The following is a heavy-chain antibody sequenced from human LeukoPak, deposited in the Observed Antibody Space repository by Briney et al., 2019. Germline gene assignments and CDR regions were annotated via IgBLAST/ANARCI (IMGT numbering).Heavy chain of an antibody. V-gene: IGHV4-59*01. Sequence: SETLSLTCTVSGGSISSYYWSWIRQPPGKGLECIGYIYYSGSTNYNTSLKSRVTISVDTSKNHFSLKLSSVTAADTAVYYCATEGMAGHPRNWFDPWGQGTLVTVSS. CDR3: ATEGMAGHPRNWFDP. J-gene: IGHJ5*02. CDR2: IYYSGST. CDR1: GGSISSYY. D-gene: IGHD6-19*01.